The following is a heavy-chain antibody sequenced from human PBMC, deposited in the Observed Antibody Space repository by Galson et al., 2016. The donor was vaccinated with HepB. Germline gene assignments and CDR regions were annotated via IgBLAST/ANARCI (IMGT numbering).Heavy chain of an antibody. V-gene: IGHV4-31*03. Sequence: TLSLTCTVSGGSIRVGPYYWSWIRQHPGMGLEWIGSSYYSESTYYNPSLKSRVTISVDLSENHFSLKLSSVTDADTAVYYCARAGEGTYHDAFDIWGQGTMVTVSS. CDR2: SYYSEST. CDR1: GGSIRVGPYY. J-gene: IGHJ3*02. CDR3: ARAGEGTYHDAFDI. D-gene: IGHD3-16*02.